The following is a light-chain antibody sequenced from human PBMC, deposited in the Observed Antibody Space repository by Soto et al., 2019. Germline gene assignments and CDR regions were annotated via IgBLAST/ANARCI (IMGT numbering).Light chain of an antibody. CDR1: SSDVGGYNY. Sequence: QSALTQPASVSGSPGQSITFSCTGTSSDVGGYNYVSWYQQHPGKAPKLMIYEVSNRPSGVSNRFSGSKSGNTASLTISGLRAEDEADYYCSSYTSSSTYVFXTGTKVTVL. J-gene: IGLJ1*01. CDR2: EVS. V-gene: IGLV2-14*01. CDR3: SSYTSSSTYV.